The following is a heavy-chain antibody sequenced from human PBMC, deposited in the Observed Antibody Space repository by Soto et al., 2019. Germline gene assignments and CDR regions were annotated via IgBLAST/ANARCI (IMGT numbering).Heavy chain of an antibody. CDR3: AKSREYSSGLRLDY. V-gene: IGHV3-23*01. D-gene: IGHD6-19*01. CDR2: LSGSGGST. J-gene: IGHJ4*02. Sequence: EVQLLESGGGLVQPGGPLRLSCAASGFTFSNYAMNWVRQAPGKGLEWVSALSGSGGSTYYAESVKGRFTISRDNSKNTLYLQVTSLRVEDTAVYYCAKSREYSSGLRLDYWGQGTLVTVSS. CDR1: GFTFSNYA.